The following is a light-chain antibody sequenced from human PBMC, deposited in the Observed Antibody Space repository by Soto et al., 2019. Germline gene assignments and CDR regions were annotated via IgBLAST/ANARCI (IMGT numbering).Light chain of an antibody. CDR1: QSVSSN. J-gene: IGKJ4*01. V-gene: IGKV3-15*01. CDR3: QHYNTWPLT. CDR2: ATS. Sequence: EIVMTQSPATLSVSPGERASLSCRASQSVSSNLAWDQQKPGQTPRLLVYATSTRATGIPARFSGSGSGTEFTLTISSLQSEDFAVYYCQHYNTWPLTFGGGTKVEIK.